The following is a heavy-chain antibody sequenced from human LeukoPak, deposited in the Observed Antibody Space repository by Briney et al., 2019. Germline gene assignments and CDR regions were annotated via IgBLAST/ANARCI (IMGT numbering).Heavy chain of an antibody. CDR3: AKDQFSH. J-gene: IGHJ4*02. V-gene: IGHV3-30*18. Sequence: GGSLRLSCAASGFTFSSYGMHWVRQAPGKGLEWVAVISYDGSTKYYADSVRGRFTISRDNSKNTLYLQMNSLRAEDTAVYYCAKDQFSHWGQGTLVTVSS. CDR2: ISYDGSTK. CDR1: GFTFSSYG.